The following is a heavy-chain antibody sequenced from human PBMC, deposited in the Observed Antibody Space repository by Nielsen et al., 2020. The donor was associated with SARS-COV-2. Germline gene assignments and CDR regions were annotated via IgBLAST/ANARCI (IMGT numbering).Heavy chain of an antibody. CDR2: IYYSGSA. V-gene: IGHV4-31*03. CDR3: ARVDYGDYGAGMWFDS. CDR1: GGSISNVGYY. D-gene: IGHD4-17*01. Sequence: SETLSLTCTVSGGSISNVGYYWSWIRQHPGKGLEWIGYIYYSGSAQYNPSLESRVSMPVDTSNNYFSLSLTSVTAADTAVYYCARVDYGDYGAGMWFDSWGQGILVTVSS. J-gene: IGHJ5*01.